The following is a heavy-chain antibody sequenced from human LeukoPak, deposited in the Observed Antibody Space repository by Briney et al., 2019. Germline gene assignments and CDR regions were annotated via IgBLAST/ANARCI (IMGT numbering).Heavy chain of an antibody. V-gene: IGHV4-38-2*02. CDR2: IYHSGST. CDR1: GYSISSGYY. CDR3: ARDSCRSASCYNNWFDP. J-gene: IGHJ5*02. D-gene: IGHD2-2*01. Sequence: SETLSLTCAVSGYSISSGYYWGWIRQPPGKGLEWIGSIYHSGSTYYNPSLKSRVTMSVDKSKNQFSLKLRSVTAADTAVYFCARDSCRSASCYNNWFDPWGQGTLVTVSS.